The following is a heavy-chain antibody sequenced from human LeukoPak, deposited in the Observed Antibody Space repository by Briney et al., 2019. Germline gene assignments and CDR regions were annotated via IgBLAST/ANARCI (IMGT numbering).Heavy chain of an antibody. J-gene: IGHJ6*03. CDR1: GFTFSTYT. CDR3: AKTPSLASTYYDFWSGYNYYYMDV. CDR2: ISSSSSTI. D-gene: IGHD3-3*01. Sequence: GGSLRLSCAASGFTFSTYTINWVRQAPGKGLEWVSYISSSSSTIYYADSVKGRFTISRDNAKNSLYLQMNSLRAEDTAVYYCAKTPSLASTYYDFWSGYNYYYMDVWGKGTTVTVSS. V-gene: IGHV3-48*01.